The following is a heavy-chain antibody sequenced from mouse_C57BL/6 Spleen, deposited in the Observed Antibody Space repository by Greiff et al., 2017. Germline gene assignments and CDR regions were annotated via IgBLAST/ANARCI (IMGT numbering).Heavy chain of an antibody. J-gene: IGHJ2*01. CDR2: IYPGDGDT. CDR3: ARSGTAFDY. D-gene: IGHD4-1*01. CDR1: GYAFSGYW. V-gene: IGHV1-80*01. Sequence: VQLQQSGAELVKPGASVKISCKASGYAFSGYWMNWVKQRPGQGLEWIGQIYPGDGDTNYNGKFKGKATLTADKSSSTAYMQLSSLTSEYSAVYYCARSGTAFDYWGQGTTVTVSS.